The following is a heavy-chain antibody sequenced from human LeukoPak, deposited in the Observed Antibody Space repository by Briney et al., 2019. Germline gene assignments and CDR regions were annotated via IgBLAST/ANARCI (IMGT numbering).Heavy chain of an antibody. J-gene: IGHJ6*02. Sequence: GGSLRLSCSASGFTFSNYAMHWVRQAPGKGLEYVSGMSSSGGSTYYADSVKGRFTISRDNSKNTLNLQMSSLRAEDTAVYYCVKGLGFYTYYSMDVWGQGTTVTVSS. CDR1: GFTFSNYA. CDR3: VKGLGFYTYYSMDV. CDR2: MSSSGGST. V-gene: IGHV3-64D*06. D-gene: IGHD2/OR15-2a*01.